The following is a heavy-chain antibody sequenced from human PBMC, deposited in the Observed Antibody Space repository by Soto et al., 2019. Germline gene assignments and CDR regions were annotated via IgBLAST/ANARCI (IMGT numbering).Heavy chain of an antibody. CDR2: IYHSGST. J-gene: IGHJ4*02. D-gene: IGHD6-13*01. Sequence: QVQLQESGPGLVKPSGTLSLTCAVSGGSISSSNWWSWVRQPPGKGLEWIGEIYHSGSTNYNPSLKSRVTMPVDKSKIQFSLKLSSVTAADTAVYYCARVGQQLVTGGDYWGQGTLVTVSS. CDR1: GGSISSSNW. CDR3: ARVGQQLVTGGDY. V-gene: IGHV4-4*02.